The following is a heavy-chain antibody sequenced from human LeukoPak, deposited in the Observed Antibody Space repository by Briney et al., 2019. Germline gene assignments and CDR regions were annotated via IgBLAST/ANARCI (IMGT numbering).Heavy chain of an antibody. J-gene: IGHJ3*02. D-gene: IGHD3-22*01. Sequence: PGGSLRLSCAASGFTFSSYWMHWVRQAPGKGLVWVSRINSDGSSTSYADSVKGRFTISRDNAKNTLYLQMNSLRAEDTAVYYCARGRPPHSYYYDSSGYDAFDIWGQGTMVTVSS. CDR2: INSDGSST. CDR1: GFTFSSYW. V-gene: IGHV3-74*01. CDR3: ARGRPPHSYYYDSSGYDAFDI.